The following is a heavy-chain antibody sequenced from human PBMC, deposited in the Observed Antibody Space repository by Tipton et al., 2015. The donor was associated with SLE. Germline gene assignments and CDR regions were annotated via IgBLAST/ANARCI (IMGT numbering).Heavy chain of an antibody. J-gene: IGHJ2*01. CDR3: AREFLNPVTTVHYYFDL. CDR1: GGSLTSGNYY. V-gene: IGHV4-61*02. D-gene: IGHD4-11*01. CDR2: IYTNENT. Sequence: LSLTCTVSGGSLTSGNYYWSWIRQPAGGGLGWIGRIYTNENTNYNPSLKSRVTMSVDTSKNHFSLKLISVTAADTAVYYCAREFLNPVTTVHYYFDLWGRGTLVTVSS.